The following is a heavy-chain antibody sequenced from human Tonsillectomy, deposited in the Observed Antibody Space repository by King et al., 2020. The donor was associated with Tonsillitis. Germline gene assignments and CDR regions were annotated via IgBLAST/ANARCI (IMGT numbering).Heavy chain of an antibody. V-gene: IGHV3-33*05. Sequence: VQLVESGGGVVQPGGSLRLSCASSDFDFSSYGMHWVRQAPGKGLEGVAVISFDASRENYADSVKGRFTISRDNSKNTLYLQMNSLRAEDTAVYYCARERLYSSDWGIDYWGQGSLVTVSS. D-gene: IGHD6-19*01. CDR1: DFDFSSYG. J-gene: IGHJ4*02. CDR3: ARERLYSSDWGIDY. CDR2: ISFDASRE.